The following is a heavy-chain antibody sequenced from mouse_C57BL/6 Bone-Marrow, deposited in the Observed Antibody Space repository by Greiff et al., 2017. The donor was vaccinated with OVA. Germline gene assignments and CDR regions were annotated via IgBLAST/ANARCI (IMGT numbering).Heavy chain of an antibody. D-gene: IGHD1-1*01. CDR2: ISSGGSYT. CDR3: ARGGDYYGSSSYWYFDV. CDR1: GFTFSSYG. Sequence: EVQLVESGGDLVKPGGSLKLSCAASGFTFSSYGMSWVRQTPDKRLEWVATISSGGSYTYYPDSVKGRFTISRDNAKNTLYLQMSRLKSEDTAMYYCARGGDYYGSSSYWYFDVWGTGTTVTVSS. V-gene: IGHV5-6*01. J-gene: IGHJ1*03.